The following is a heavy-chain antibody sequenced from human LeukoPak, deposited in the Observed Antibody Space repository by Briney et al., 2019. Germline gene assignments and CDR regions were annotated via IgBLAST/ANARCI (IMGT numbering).Heavy chain of an antibody. V-gene: IGHV3-33*01. CDR2: IWYDGSNK. J-gene: IGHJ4*02. CDR3: ARDQGGMGYYYDSSGSPIDY. D-gene: IGHD3-22*01. Sequence: GRSLRLSCAASGFTFSSYGMHWVRQAPGKGLEWVAVIWYDGSNKYCADSVKGRFTISRDNSKNTLYLQMNSLRAEDTAVYYCARDQGGMGYYYDSSGSPIDYWGQGTLVTVSS. CDR1: GFTFSSYG.